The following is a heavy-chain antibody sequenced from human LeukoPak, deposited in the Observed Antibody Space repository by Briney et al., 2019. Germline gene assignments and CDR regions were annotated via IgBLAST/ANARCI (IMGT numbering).Heavy chain of an antibody. CDR2: IIPILGIA. D-gene: IGHD2-2*01. Sequence: GASVTVSCKASGGTFSSDAMSWVRQAPGQGLEWMGRIIPILGIANYPQKFQGRVTITADKSTSTAYMELSSLRSEDTAVYYCARDPDCSSTSCYARNNWFDPWGQGTLVTVSS. CDR1: GGTFSSDA. J-gene: IGHJ5*02. V-gene: IGHV1-69*04. CDR3: ARDPDCSSTSCYARNNWFDP.